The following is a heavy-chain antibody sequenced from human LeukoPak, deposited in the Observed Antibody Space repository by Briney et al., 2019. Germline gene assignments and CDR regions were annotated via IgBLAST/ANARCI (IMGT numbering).Heavy chain of an antibody. CDR1: GFTFDDYG. J-gene: IGHJ4*02. CDR2: INWNGGST. CDR3: ARVEVYGDFDSLGY. D-gene: IGHD4-17*01. V-gene: IGHV3-20*04. Sequence: GGSLRLSCAASGFTFDDYGMSWVRQAPGKGLEWVSGINWNGGSTGYADSVKGRFTISRDNAETSLYLQMNSLRPEDTALYYCARVEVYGDFDSLGYWGQGTLVTVSS.